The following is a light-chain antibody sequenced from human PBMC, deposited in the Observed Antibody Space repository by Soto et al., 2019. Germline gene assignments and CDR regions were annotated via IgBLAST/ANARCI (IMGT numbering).Light chain of an antibody. V-gene: IGKV1-9*01. Sequence: IQLTQSPSSLSASVGDRVTKSSRASQGTSSHLTWYKQKPGTAPKLLIYEASTLQSGVPSRFSGSASGTDFTLTIISLQPEDFATYYCQHLNSYPITF. CDR3: QHLNSYPIT. CDR1: QGTSSH. CDR2: EAS. J-gene: IGKJ5*01.